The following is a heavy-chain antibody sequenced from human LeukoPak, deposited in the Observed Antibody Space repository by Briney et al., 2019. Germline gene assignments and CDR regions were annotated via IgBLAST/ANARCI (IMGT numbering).Heavy chain of an antibody. CDR2: IHPGDSDT. CDR3: ARLHDSSASYFDY. D-gene: IGHD3-22*01. Sequence: GESLKISCKGSGYTFTSYWVGWVRQMSGKGLEWMGIIHPGDSDTRCSPSFQGQVTISVDRSISIAYLQWSSLKASDTAMYYCARLHDSSASYFDYWGQGTLVTVSS. J-gene: IGHJ4*02. CDR1: GYTFTSYW. V-gene: IGHV5-51*01.